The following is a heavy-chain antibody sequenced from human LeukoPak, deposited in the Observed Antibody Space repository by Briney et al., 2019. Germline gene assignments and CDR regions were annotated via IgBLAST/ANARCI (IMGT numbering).Heavy chain of an antibody. CDR2: IYYSGST. V-gene: IGHV4-30-4*01. CDR3: ARRLRTYCGGDCYSGGAIDY. Sequence: SETLSLTCTVSGGSISSYYWSWIRQPPGKGLEWIGYIYYSGSTYYNPSLKSRVTISVDTSKNQFSLKLSSVTAADTAVYYCARRLRTYCGGDCYSGGAIDYWGQGTLVTVSS. J-gene: IGHJ4*02. CDR1: GGSISSYY. D-gene: IGHD2-21*02.